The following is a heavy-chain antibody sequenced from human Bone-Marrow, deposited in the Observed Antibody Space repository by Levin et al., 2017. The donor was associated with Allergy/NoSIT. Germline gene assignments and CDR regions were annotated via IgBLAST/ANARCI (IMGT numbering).Heavy chain of an antibody. CDR1: GFTFSSFG. D-gene: IGHD6-19*01. V-gene: IGHV3-33*01. J-gene: IGHJ6*02. CDR3: ARGYDRLWLGYYSYYAMDV. CDR2: IWFDGSET. Sequence: SCVASGFTFSSFGMQWVRQAPGKGLEWVALIWFDGSETYYADSVKGRFTISRDNSKSTLYLQMNSLRDEDTAVYFCARGYDRLWLGYYSYYAMDVWGQGTTVSVSS.